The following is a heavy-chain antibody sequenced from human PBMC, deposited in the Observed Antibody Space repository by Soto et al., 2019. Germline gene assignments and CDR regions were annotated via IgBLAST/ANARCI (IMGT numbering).Heavy chain of an antibody. CDR2: IWYDGSHS. D-gene: IGHD5-18*01. V-gene: IGHV3-33*01. Sequence: GGSLRLSCAASGFTFSRYGMHWVRQAPGKGLEWVAIIWYDGSHSYYADSVKGRFTISRDNSRNTLYLQMSSLRVEDTAVYYCAREGKIQEWIPIYYYYGMDVWGQRTTVTVSS. CDR3: AREGKIQEWIPIYYYYGMDV. CDR1: GFTFSRYG. J-gene: IGHJ6*02.